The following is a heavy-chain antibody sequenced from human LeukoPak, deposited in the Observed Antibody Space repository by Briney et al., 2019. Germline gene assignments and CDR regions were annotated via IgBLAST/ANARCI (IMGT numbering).Heavy chain of an antibody. Sequence: GESLKISCKGSGYSFTSYWIGGVRQLPGKGLEWMGIIYPGDSDTRYSPSFQGQVTISADKSISTAYLQWSSLKASDTAMYYCARWTGIVGATFDYWGQGTLVTVSS. D-gene: IGHD1-26*01. CDR1: GYSFTSYW. J-gene: IGHJ4*02. CDR2: IYPGDSDT. CDR3: ARWTGIVGATFDY. V-gene: IGHV5-51*01.